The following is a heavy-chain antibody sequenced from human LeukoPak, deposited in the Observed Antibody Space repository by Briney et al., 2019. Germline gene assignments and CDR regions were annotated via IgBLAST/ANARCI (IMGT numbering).Heavy chain of an antibody. V-gene: IGHV3-23*01. CDR1: GFTFSTYA. CDR2: INASGGSA. CDR3: AKEVLDDNWITIDY. J-gene: IGHJ4*02. Sequence: PGGSLRLSCAASGFTFSTYAMSWVRQAPGKGLEWVTGINASGGSAYADSVKGRFTISRDNSKNTLYMQMNSLRAEDTALYYCAKEVLDDNWITIDYWGQGILVSVSS. D-gene: IGHD1-1*01.